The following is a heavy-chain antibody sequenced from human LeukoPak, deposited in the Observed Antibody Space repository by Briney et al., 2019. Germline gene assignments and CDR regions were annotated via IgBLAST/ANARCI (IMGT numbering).Heavy chain of an antibody. J-gene: IGHJ5*02. D-gene: IGHD1-20*01. Sequence: ASVKVSCKASGYTFTGYYMHWVRQAPGQGLEWMGWINPNSGGTNYGQKFQGRVTMTRDTSISTAYMELSSLRSDDTAVYYCARAYITGTTEWFDPWGQGTLVTVSS. CDR1: GYTFTGYY. CDR2: INPNSGGT. V-gene: IGHV1-2*02. CDR3: ARAYITGTTEWFDP.